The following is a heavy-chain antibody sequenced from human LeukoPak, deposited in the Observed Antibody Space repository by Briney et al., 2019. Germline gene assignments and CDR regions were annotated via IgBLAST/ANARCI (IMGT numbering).Heavy chain of an antibody. D-gene: IGHD5-12*01. CDR3: ARDLGYSGFDWAP. J-gene: IGHJ5*02. CDR2: IHSSGTT. Sequence: SETLSLTCTVSGYSISSGHYWGWIRKPPGKRLECIGSIHSSGTTYYNPTLKSRVIISVDASKNHFSLNLTSVTAADAAVYYCARDLGYSGFDWAPWGQGTLVTVSS. CDR1: GYSISSGHY. V-gene: IGHV4-38-2*02.